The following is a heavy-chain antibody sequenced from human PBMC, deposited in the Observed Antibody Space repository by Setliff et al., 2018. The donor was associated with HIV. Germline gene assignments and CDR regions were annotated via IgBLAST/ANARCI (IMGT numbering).Heavy chain of an antibody. D-gene: IGHD4-17*01. Sequence: SETLSLTCTVSGGSISSGSYYWSWIRQPAGKGLEWIGHIYTSGSTNYNPSLKSRVTISVDTSKNQFSLKLSSVTAADTAVYYCARGAVTTPDYWGQGTLVTVSS. CDR3: ARGAVTTPDY. CDR1: GGSISSGSYY. V-gene: IGHV4-61*09. J-gene: IGHJ4*02. CDR2: IYTSGST.